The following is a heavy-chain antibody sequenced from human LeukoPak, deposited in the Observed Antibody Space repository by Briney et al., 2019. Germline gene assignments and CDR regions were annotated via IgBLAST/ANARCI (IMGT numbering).Heavy chain of an antibody. D-gene: IGHD3-22*01. CDR3: ARDRRELNYYDSSGYYPGH. CDR1: GYTFTGYY. J-gene: IGHJ4*02. V-gene: IGHV1-2*02. Sequence: ASVKVSCKASGYTFTGYYMHWVRQAPGQGLEWMGWINPNSGGTNYAQKFQGRVTMTRDTSISTAYMELSRLRSDDTAVYYCARDRRELNYYDSSGYYPGHWGQGTLVTVS. CDR2: INPNSGGT.